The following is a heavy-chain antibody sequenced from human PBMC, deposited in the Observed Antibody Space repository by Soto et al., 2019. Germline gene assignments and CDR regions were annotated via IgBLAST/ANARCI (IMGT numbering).Heavy chain of an antibody. CDR1: VGSICRSRCS. J-gene: IGHJ3*02. CDR3: ARGLLGCSGGSCYSSLAFDI. Sequence: DTVSRTGALRVGSICRSRCSRNHLQQNPGKGLEWIGYIYYSGSTNYNPSLKSRVTISVDTSKNQFSLKLSSVTAADTAVYYCARGLLGCSGGSCYSSLAFDIWGQGTMVTVSS. D-gene: IGHD2-15*01. CDR2: IYYSGST. V-gene: IGHV4-61*01.